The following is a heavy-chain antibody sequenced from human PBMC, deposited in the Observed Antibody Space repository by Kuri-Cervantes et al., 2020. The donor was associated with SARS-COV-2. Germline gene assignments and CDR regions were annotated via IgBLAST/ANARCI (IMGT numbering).Heavy chain of an antibody. Sequence: GESLKISCAASGFTFSDYYMSWIRQAPGKGLEWVSYISSSSSYTNYADSVKGRFTISRDNAKNSLYLQMNSLRAEDTAVYYCARVKISSGSYYVVYFDYWGQGTRVTSYS. D-gene: IGHD1-26*01. CDR2: ISSSSSYT. CDR3: ARVKISSGSYYVVYFDY. J-gene: IGHJ4*02. V-gene: IGHV3-11*06. CDR1: GFTFSDYY.